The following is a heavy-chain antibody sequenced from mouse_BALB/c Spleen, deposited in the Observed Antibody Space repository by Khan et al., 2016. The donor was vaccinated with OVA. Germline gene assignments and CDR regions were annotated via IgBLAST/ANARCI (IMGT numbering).Heavy chain of an antibody. V-gene: IGHV1S136*01. CDR2: INPSNAGT. CDR3: AREASRGDFSLHY. Sequence: VQLKESGPELVEPGASVKMSCKASGYTFTNYVMHWVKQRPGQGLEWIGYINPSNAGTRYNEKFKGKATLTSDISSTTAYMVLSSLTSEDSAVYYCAREASRGDFSLHYWGQGTLVTVSA. J-gene: IGHJ3*01. D-gene: IGHD6-2*01. CDR1: GYTFTNYV.